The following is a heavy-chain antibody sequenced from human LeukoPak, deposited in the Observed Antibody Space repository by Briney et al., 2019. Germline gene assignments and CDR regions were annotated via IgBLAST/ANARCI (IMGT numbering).Heavy chain of an antibody. J-gene: IGHJ6*02. CDR3: AREFIGDSRYGMDV. Sequence: GESLKISCKGSGYSFATYWIGWVRQMPGKGLEWMGIIYPGDSNTRYSPSFQGRVTISADKSITTAYLQWSSLKASDTAIYYCAREFIGDSRYGMDVWGQGTTVTVSS. CDR2: IYPGDSNT. D-gene: IGHD2-15*01. V-gene: IGHV5-51*01. CDR1: GYSFATYW.